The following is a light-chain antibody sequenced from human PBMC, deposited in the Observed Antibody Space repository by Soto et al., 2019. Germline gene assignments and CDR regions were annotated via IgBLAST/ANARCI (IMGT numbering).Light chain of an antibody. V-gene: IGLV2-14*01. CDR3: SSYTRSSTYV. CDR1: SSDVGGYNY. Sequence: QSALTQPASVSGSPGQSITISCTGTSSDVGGYNYVSWYQQHPGKAPKLMIFEVSNRPSGVSNRFYGSKSGNTASLTISGLQAEDEADYYCSSYTRSSTYVFGTGTKLTVL. J-gene: IGLJ1*01. CDR2: EVS.